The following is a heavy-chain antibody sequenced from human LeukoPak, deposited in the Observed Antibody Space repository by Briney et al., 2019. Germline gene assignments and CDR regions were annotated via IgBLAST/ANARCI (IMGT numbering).Heavy chain of an antibody. CDR1: GFTLNRCW. CDR2: IKEDGRDK. D-gene: IGHD1-26*01. V-gene: IGHV3-7*01. J-gene: IGHJ4*02. CDR3: AREIIGGASFLDY. Sequence: GGSLSLSCAACGFTLNRCWMMWVRQAPGKGLEWVDNIKEDGRDKNYVDSVKGRFTISRDNVKNSLFLQMNSLRAEDTALYYCAREIIGGASFLDYWGQGTPVTVSS.